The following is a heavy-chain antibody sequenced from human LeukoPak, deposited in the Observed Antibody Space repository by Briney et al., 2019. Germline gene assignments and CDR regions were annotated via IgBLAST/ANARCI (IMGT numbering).Heavy chain of an antibody. D-gene: IGHD3-10*01. Sequence: GGSLRLSCAASGFTFSNYAMSWVRQAPGKGLEWVSYISSSGGTISYADSVKGRFTISRDNSKNTLYLQMNSLRAEDTAVYYCAKEFGGYFDYWGQGTLVTVSS. J-gene: IGHJ4*02. CDR3: AKEFGGYFDY. V-gene: IGHV3-23*01. CDR1: GFTFSNYA. CDR2: ISSSGGTI.